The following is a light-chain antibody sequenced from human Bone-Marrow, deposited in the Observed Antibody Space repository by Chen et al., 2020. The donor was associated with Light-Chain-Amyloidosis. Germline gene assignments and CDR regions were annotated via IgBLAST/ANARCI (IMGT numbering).Light chain of an antibody. Sequence: DIQMTQSPSSLSASVGDRVTVTCRASQDIGNYLAWDHQKPGTVPKLLVYDASDLESGVPSRFSASGSGADFTLTISSLQPEDVGTYYCQEYDDAPWTFGQGTKVDIK. J-gene: IGKJ1*01. V-gene: IGKV1-27*01. CDR1: QDIGNY. CDR3: QEYDDAPWT. CDR2: DAS.